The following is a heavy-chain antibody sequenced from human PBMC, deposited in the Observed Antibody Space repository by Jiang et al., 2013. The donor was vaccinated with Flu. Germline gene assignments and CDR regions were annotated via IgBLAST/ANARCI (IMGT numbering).Heavy chain of an antibody. CDR2: INPSGGST. Sequence: GAEVKKLGASVKVSCKASGYTFTSYYMHWVRQAPGQGLEWMGIINPSGGSTSYAQKFQGRVTMTRDTSTSTVYMELSSLRSEDTAVYYCARSGGYSSSWYSDPFDYWGQGTLGHRLL. J-gene: IGHJ4*02. CDR1: GYTFTSYY. D-gene: IGHD6-13*01. V-gene: IGHV1-46*03. CDR3: ARSGGYSSSWYSDPFDY.